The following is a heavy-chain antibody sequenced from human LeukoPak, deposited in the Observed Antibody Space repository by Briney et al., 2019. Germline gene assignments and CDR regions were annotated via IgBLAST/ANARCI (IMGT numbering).Heavy chain of an antibody. Sequence: ASVKVSCKASGYTFTSYGISWVRQAPGQGLEWMGWISAYNGNTNYAQKLQGRVTMTTDTSTSTAHMELRSLRSDDTAVYYCATGGGYYYPVDYWGQGTLVTVSS. J-gene: IGHJ4*02. CDR1: GYTFTSYG. CDR3: ATGGGYYYPVDY. V-gene: IGHV1-18*01. D-gene: IGHD3-22*01. CDR2: ISAYNGNT.